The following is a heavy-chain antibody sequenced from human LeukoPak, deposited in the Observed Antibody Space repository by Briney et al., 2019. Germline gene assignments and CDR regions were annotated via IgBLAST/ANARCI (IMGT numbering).Heavy chain of an antibody. CDR3: ARVYHSSGGFDP. J-gene: IGHJ5*02. V-gene: IGHV3-23*01. D-gene: IGHD6-25*01. CDR2: ISNSGDT. Sequence: GGSLRLSCAASGFTFSSQAMSWVRQAPGKGLEWVSGISNSGDTHYADSVKGRFTISRDNAKNSLYLQMNSLRAEDTAVYYCARVYHSSGGFDPWGQGTLVTVSS. CDR1: GFTFSSQA.